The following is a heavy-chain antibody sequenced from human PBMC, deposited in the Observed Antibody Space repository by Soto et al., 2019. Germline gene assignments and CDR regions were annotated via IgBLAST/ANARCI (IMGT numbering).Heavy chain of an antibody. Sequence: QVQLQESGPGLVKPSQTLSLTCTVSGGSISSGAYYWSWIRQHPVKGLEWLGYIYYSGSTSYNSSLTTRVTISVYTSKTQSSLKLSSMTAADTAVYYCERESRDGFNSPFDSWGQGTLVTVSS. D-gene: IGHD5-12*01. J-gene: IGHJ4*02. CDR2: IYYSGST. V-gene: IGHV4-31*03. CDR1: GGSISSGAYY. CDR3: ERESRDGFNSPFDS.